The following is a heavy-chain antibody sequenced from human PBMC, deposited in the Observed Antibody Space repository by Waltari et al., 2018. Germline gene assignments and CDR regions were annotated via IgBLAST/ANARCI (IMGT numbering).Heavy chain of an antibody. CDR2: ITADCRSR. CDR1: GFMVSIYP. CDR3: AKADFGDPYWFFDL. D-gene: IGHD3-10*01. J-gene: IGHJ2*01. V-gene: IGHV3-23*01. Sequence: EGQLLEYGGGLVQTGGSLRRSCDASGFMVSIYPMAWVRPVPGKGLGWGSTITADCRSRNYADSVNGRFTISRDNSKNILDLQMNTLRAEDTAVYFCAKADFGDPYWFFDLWGRGTLLTVSS.